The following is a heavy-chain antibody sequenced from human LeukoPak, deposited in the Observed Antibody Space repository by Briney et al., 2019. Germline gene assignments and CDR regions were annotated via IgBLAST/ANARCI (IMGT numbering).Heavy chain of an antibody. Sequence: SETLSLTCTVSGGSISSYYWSWIRQPPGKGLEWIGYIYYSGSTYYNPSLKSRVTISVDTSKNQFSLKLSSVTAADTAVYYCARRLSHAALWSLWGQGTLVTVSS. CDR3: ARRLSHAALWSL. CDR1: GGSISSYY. J-gene: IGHJ4*02. D-gene: IGHD3-10*01. CDR2: IYYSGST. V-gene: IGHV4-59*12.